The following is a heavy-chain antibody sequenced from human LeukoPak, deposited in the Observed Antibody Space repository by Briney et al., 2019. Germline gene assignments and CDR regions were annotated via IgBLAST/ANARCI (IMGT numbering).Heavy chain of an antibody. CDR3: ARGEGYYDSSGYFRY. CDR1: GGSFSGYY. CDR2: TNHSGST. J-gene: IGHJ4*02. D-gene: IGHD3-22*01. Sequence: SETLSLTCAVYGGSFSGYYWSWIRQPPGKGLEWIGETNHSGSTNYNPSLKSRVTISVDTSKNQFSLKLSSVTAADTAVYYCARGEGYYDSSGYFRYWGQGTLVTVSS. V-gene: IGHV4-34*01.